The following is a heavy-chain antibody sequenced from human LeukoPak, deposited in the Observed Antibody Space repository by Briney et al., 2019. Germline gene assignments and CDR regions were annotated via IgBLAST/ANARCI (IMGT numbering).Heavy chain of an antibody. CDR3: AKDKGAVAGYYFDY. D-gene: IGHD6-19*01. CDR1: GFTFDDYA. Sequence: GGSLRLSCAASGFTFDDYAMHWVRQAQGKGLEWGSGISWNSGSIGYADTVKGRFTISRENAKNSLYLQMNSLRAEDTALYYCAKDKGAVAGYYFDYWGQGTLVTVSS. V-gene: IGHV3-9*01. J-gene: IGHJ4*02. CDR2: ISWNSGSI.